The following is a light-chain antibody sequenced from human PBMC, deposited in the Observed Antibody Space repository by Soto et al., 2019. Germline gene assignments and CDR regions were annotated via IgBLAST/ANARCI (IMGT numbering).Light chain of an antibody. CDR1: QSISSW. J-gene: IGKJ1*01. CDR2: DAS. Sequence: DIQMTQSPSTLSASVGDRGTITCRASQSISSWLAWYQQKPGKATKLLIYDASSLESGVPSRFSGSGSGTEFTLTICSLQPDDVATYYCQQYNSYWTFGQGTKVEIK. V-gene: IGKV1-5*01. CDR3: QQYNSYWT.